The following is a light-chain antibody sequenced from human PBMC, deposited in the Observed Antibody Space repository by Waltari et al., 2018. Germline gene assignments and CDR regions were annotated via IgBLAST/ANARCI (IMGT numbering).Light chain of an antibody. J-gene: IGLJ3*02. CDR1: ASNIGAGFD. CDR3: QSYDFSMSAL. Sequence: QSVLTQPPSVSGAPGQRVTISCTGSASNIGAGFDVHWYQQFPGTAPKLLIYVFTNRPSGVPGLFSGSQSGTSASLAITGLHAEDEADYYCQSYDFSMSALFGGGTKLTVL. V-gene: IGLV1-40*01. CDR2: VFT.